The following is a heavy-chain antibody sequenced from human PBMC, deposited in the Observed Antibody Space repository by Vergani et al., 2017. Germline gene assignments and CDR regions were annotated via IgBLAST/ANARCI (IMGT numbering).Heavy chain of an antibody. D-gene: IGHD6-19*01. CDR3: ARRAEIAVAGSFHFDY. CDR1: GGSISSYY. J-gene: IGHJ4*02. CDR2: IYYSGST. V-gene: IGHV4-59*08. Sequence: QVQLQESGPGLVKPSETLSLTCTVSGGSISSYYWSWIRQPPGKGLEWIGYIYYSGSTNYNPSLKSRVTISVDKSKNQFSLKLSSVTAADTAVYYCARRAEIAVAGSFHFDYWGQGTLVTVSS.